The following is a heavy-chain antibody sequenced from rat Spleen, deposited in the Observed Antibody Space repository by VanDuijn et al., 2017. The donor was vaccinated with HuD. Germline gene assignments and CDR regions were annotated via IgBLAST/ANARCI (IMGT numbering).Heavy chain of an antibody. CDR3: ARHPYGYYGLYWYFDF. CDR1: GFTFSDYN. V-gene: IGHV5-7*01. D-gene: IGHD1-6*01. CDR2: ISYDGSST. J-gene: IGHJ1*01. Sequence: EVQLVESGGGLVQPGRSLKLSCAASGFTFSDYNMAWVRQAPKKGLEWVATISYDGSSTYYRDSVKGRFTISRDNAKSTLYLQMDSLRSEDTDTYYCARHPYGYYGLYWYFDFWGPGTMVTVSS.